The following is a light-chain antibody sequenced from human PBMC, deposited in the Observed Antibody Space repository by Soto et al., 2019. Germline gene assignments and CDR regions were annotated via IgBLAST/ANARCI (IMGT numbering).Light chain of an antibody. V-gene: IGLV2-23*02. CDR2: EVS. J-gene: IGLJ2*01. Sequence: QSALTQPASVSGSPGQSITISCTGTSSDVGSYSLVSWYQQHPGKAPKLMIYEVSKRPTGVSNRFSGSNDGNTASLTTSGLQGEDESDYYCCSYAGSSTVVLGGGTKLTVL. CDR3: CSYAGSSTVV. CDR1: SSDVGSYSL.